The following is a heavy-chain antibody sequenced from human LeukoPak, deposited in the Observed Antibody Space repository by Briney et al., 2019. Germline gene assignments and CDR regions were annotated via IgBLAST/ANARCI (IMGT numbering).Heavy chain of an antibody. J-gene: IGHJ4*02. D-gene: IGHD3-10*01. Sequence: ASVKVSCKASGYTFTSYGISWVRQAPGQGLEWMGWISAYNGNTNYAQKLQGRVTMTTDTSTSTVYMELSSLRSEDTAVYYCARDLTSDAGNLVRHEDYFDYWGQGTLVTVSS. CDR2: ISAYNGNT. V-gene: IGHV1-18*01. CDR1: GYTFTSYG. CDR3: ARDLTSDAGNLVRHEDYFDY.